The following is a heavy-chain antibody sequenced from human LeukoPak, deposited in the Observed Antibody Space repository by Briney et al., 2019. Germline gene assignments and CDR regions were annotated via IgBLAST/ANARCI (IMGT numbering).Heavy chain of an antibody. CDR3: ARHVRGGPGDY. V-gene: IGHV4-59*08. J-gene: IGHJ4*02. CDR2: IYYSGST. D-gene: IGHD5-12*01. Sequence: SETLSLTCTVSGGSISSYYWRWIRQPPGKGLEWIGYIYYSGSTNYNPSLKSRVTISVDTSKNQFSLKLSSVTAADTAVYYCARHVRGGPGDYWGQGTLVTVSS. CDR1: GGSISSYY.